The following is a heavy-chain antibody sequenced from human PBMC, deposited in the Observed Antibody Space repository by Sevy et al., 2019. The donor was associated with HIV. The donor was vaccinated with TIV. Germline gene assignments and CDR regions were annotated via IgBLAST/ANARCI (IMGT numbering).Heavy chain of an antibody. CDR1: GFTFSSYD. V-gene: IGHV3-48*03. Sequence: GGSLRLSWTASGFTFSSYDMNWVRQAPGKGLEWVSKISSSGSSIYYADSVKGRFTISIDNAKNSLNLQMNSLRAEDTAVYYCTRNGGGLDNGFDPWGQGTLVTVSS. CDR3: TRNGGGLDNGFDP. CDR2: ISSSGSSI. J-gene: IGHJ5*02. D-gene: IGHD2-2*03.